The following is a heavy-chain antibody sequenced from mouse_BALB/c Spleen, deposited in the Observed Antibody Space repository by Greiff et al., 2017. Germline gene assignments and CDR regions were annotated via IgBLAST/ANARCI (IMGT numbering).Heavy chain of an antibody. J-gene: IGHJ3*01. V-gene: IGHV5-6-2*01. CDR2: INSNGGST. Sequence: EVKLMESGGGLVKLGGSLKLSCAASGFTFSSYYMSWVRQTPEKRLELVAAINSNGGSTYYPDTVKGRFTISRDNAKNTLYLQMSSLKSEDTALYYCARHELTGAWFAYWGQGTLVTVSA. CDR1: GFTFSSYY. D-gene: IGHD4-1*01. CDR3: ARHELTGAWFAY.